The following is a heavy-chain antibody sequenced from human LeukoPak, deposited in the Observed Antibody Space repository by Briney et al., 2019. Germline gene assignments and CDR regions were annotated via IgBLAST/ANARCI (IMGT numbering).Heavy chain of an antibody. D-gene: IGHD2-2*02. CDR3: AKDLNTRGAFDI. Sequence: GGSLRLSCAASGFTFSSYGMHWVRQAPGKGLEWVAVIWYGGSNKHYADSVKGRFTISRDNSKNTLYLQMNSLRAEDTAVYYCAKDLNTRGAFDIWGQGTMVTVSS. CDR1: GFTFSSYG. J-gene: IGHJ3*02. CDR2: IWYGGSNK. V-gene: IGHV3-30*02.